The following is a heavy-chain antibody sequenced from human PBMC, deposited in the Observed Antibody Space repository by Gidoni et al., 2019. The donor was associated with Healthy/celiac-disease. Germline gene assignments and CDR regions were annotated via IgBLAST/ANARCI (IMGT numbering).Heavy chain of an antibody. D-gene: IGHD1-26*01. V-gene: IGHV3-48*02. Sequence: EVQLVESGGGLVQPGGSLRLSCAASGFTFSSYSMNWVRQAPGKGLEWVSYISSSSSTIYYADSVKGRFTISRDNAKNSLYLQMNSLRDEDTAVYYCARNLLGRATSSFDYWGQGTLVTVSS. CDR2: ISSSSSTI. CDR1: GFTFSSYS. J-gene: IGHJ4*02. CDR3: ARNLLGRATSSFDY.